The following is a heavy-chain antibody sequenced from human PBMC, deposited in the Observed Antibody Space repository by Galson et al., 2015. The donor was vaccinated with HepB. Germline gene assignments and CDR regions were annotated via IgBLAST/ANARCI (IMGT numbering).Heavy chain of an antibody. CDR1: GASITSYY. Sequence: SETLSLTCTVSGASITSYYWSWIRQPPGKGLEWIGYIYYSGSTNYNPSLKSRVTISIDTSKNQFSLKVSSVTAADTAVYYCARRVGGIYRIDYWGQGTLVTVSS. CDR2: IYYSGST. D-gene: IGHD4-23*01. V-gene: IGHV4-59*01. CDR3: ARRVGGIYRIDY. J-gene: IGHJ4*02.